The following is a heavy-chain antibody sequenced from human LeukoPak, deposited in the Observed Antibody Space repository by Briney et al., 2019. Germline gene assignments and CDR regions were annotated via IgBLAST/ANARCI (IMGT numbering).Heavy chain of an antibody. V-gene: IGHV3-48*01. Sequence: GGSLRLSCAASGFTFRTSGMNWVRQAPGKGLEWVSYISSSGTTISYAQSVKGRFTITRDNAQNSLTLHMNTLRADDTAVYYCAKDGGTHFGHWGQGTLVTVSS. D-gene: IGHD1-26*01. J-gene: IGHJ4*02. CDR1: GFTFRTSG. CDR2: ISSSGTTI. CDR3: AKDGGTHFGH.